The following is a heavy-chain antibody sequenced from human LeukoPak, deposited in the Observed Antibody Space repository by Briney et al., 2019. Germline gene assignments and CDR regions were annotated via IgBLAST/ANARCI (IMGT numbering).Heavy chain of an antibody. CDR1: GFTFRSYA. V-gene: IGHV3-23*01. CDR2: ISDSGDGT. J-gene: IGHJ4*02. CDR3: AKDLRYCSSTSCG. Sequence: PGGSLRLSCAGSGFTFRSYAMSWVRQSPVKGLEWVSAISDSGDGTYYADSVKARFTISRDNSKNTVYLEMSSLRAEDTAVYYCAKDLRYCSSTSCGWGQGTLVTVSS. D-gene: IGHD2-2*01.